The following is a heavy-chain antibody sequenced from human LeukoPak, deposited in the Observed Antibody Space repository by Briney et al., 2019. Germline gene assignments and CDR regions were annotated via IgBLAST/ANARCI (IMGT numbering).Heavy chain of an antibody. V-gene: IGHV1-69*05. Sequence: ASVRVSCKASGYTFTSYGISWVRQAPGQGLEWMGGIIPIFGTANYAQKFQGRVTITTDESTSTAYMELSSLRSEDTAVYYCARGERSYYYYYMDVWGKGTTVTVSS. CDR3: ARGERSYYYYYMDV. D-gene: IGHD6-6*01. J-gene: IGHJ6*03. CDR2: IIPIFGTA. CDR1: GYTFTSYG.